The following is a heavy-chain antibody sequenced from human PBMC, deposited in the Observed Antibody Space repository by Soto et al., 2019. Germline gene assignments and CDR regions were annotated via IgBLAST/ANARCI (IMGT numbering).Heavy chain of an antibody. Sequence: ASVKVSCKASGYTFTGYYMHWVRQAPGQGLEWMGWINPNSGGTNYAQKFQGWVTMTRDTSISTAYMELSRLRSDDTAVYYCARGADGYDILTGYQNNWFDPWGQGTLVTVSS. CDR1: GYTFTGYY. J-gene: IGHJ5*02. CDR2: INPNSGGT. CDR3: ARGADGYDILTGYQNNWFDP. V-gene: IGHV1-2*04. D-gene: IGHD3-9*01.